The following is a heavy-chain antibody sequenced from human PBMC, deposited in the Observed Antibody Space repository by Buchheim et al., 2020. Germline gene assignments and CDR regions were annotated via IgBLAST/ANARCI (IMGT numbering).Heavy chain of an antibody. J-gene: IGHJ6*03. CDR3: ARDAIITMVRGVISTDYMDV. CDR2: ISSSSSTI. CDR1: GFTFSSYS. Sequence: EVQLVESGGGLVQPGGSLRLSCAASGFTFSSYSMNWVRQAPGKGLEWVSYISSSSSTIYYADSVKGRFTISRDNAKNSLYLQMNSLRAEDTAVYYCARDAIITMVRGVISTDYMDVWGKGTT. V-gene: IGHV3-48*01. D-gene: IGHD3-10*01.